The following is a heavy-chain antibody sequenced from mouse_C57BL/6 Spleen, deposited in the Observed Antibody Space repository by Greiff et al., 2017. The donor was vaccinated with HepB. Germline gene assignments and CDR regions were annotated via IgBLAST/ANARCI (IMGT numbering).Heavy chain of an antibody. J-gene: IGHJ1*03. D-gene: IGHD2-3*01. Sequence: QVQLQQSGAELVRPGASVKLSCKASGYTFTDYYINWVKQRPGQGLEWIARIYPGSGNTYYNEKFKDKATLTADKSSSTVYMELSRLTSEDSAVYFCARHEADGYSHWYFDVWGTGTTVTVSS. CDR3: ARHEADGYSHWYFDV. CDR1: GYTFTDYY. CDR2: IYPGSGNT. V-gene: IGHV1-76*01.